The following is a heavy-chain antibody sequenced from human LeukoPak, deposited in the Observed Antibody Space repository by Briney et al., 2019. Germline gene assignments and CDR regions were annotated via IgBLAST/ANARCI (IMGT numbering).Heavy chain of an antibody. J-gene: IGHJ5*02. V-gene: IGHV4-59*01. CDR3: ARDGTYGSATFDP. D-gene: IGHD3-10*01. Sequence: PSETLSLTCTVSGGSISSYYWSWIRQPPGKGLEWIGYIYYSGSTNYNPSLKSRVTISVDTSKNQFSLKLSSVTAADTAVYYCARDGTYGSATFDPWGQGTLVTVSS. CDR1: GGSISSYY. CDR2: IYYSGST.